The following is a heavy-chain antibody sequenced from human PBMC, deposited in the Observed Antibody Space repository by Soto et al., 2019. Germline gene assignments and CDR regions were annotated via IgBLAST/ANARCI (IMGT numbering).Heavy chain of an antibody. CDR1: GFSLSTSGVG. D-gene: IGHD2-21*02. V-gene: IGHV2-5*02. CDR3: THRQTYCGGNCYSGFDY. J-gene: IGHJ4*02. Sequence: SGPTLVNPTQTLTLTCTFSGFSLSTSGVGVGWIRQPPGKALEWLALIYWDDDKRYSPSLKSRLTITKDTSKNQVVLTMTNMDPVDTATYYCTHRQTYCGGNCYSGFDYWGKGTLVTVSS. CDR2: IYWDDDK.